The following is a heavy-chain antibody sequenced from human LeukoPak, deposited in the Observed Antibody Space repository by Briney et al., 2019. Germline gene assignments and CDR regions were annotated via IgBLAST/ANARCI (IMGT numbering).Heavy chain of an antibody. CDR1: GYTFTTYD. Sequence: GASVKVSCKASGYTFTTYDINWVRQATGQGLEWMGWMNPNSGNTGYAQKFQGRVTITRNTSISTAYMELSSLRSEDTAVYYCARGPRGGSSYAFDIWGQGTMVTVSS. D-gene: IGHD6-13*01. CDR3: ARGPRGGSSYAFDI. J-gene: IGHJ3*02. V-gene: IGHV1-8*03. CDR2: MNPNSGNT.